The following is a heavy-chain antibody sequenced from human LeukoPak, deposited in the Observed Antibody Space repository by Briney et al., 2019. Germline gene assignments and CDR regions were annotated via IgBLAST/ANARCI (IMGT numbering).Heavy chain of an antibody. CDR2: IYHTGSF. CDR3: VRDLGQQTAWFDP. CDR1: GGSISSSNW. Sequence: PSETLSLTCAVSGGSISSSNWWTWVRQPPGKGLEWIGEIYHTGSFNYNPSLKSRVVISVDNSKNQFSLMLNSVTAADTAVYYCVRDLGQQTAWFDPWGQGMLVTVSS. J-gene: IGHJ5*02. D-gene: IGHD6-13*01. V-gene: IGHV4-4*02.